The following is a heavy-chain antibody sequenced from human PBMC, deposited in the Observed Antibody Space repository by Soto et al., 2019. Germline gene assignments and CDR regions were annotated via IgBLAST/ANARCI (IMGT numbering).Heavy chain of an antibody. J-gene: IGHJ5*02. V-gene: IGHV4-30-4*01. CDR2: IYNSGIT. CDR3: ARGVTVFGLVSRFWFDP. D-gene: IGHD3-3*01. CDR1: GGSISSGDYS. Sequence: SETLSLTCTVSGGSISSGDYSWSWVRQSPGKGLEWIGHIYNSGITYYNPSLKSRVVISIDTSRNQFSLRLNSLTAADRAVYFCARGVTVFGLVSRFWFDPWGRGTVVTV.